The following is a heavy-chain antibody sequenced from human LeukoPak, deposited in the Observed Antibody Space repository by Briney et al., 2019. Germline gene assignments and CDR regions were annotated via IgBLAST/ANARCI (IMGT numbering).Heavy chain of an antibody. CDR3: ARALPHRRLMDTTMEQHWFDP. CDR2: MNPNSGNT. J-gene: IGHJ5*02. D-gene: IGHD5-18*01. CDR1: GYTFTSYD. Sequence: ASVKVSCKASGYTFTSYDINWVRQATGQGLEWMGWMNPNSGNTGYAQKFQGRVTMTRNTSISTVYMELSSLRSEDTAVYYCARALPHRRLMDTTMEQHWFDPWGQGTLVTVSS. V-gene: IGHV1-8*01.